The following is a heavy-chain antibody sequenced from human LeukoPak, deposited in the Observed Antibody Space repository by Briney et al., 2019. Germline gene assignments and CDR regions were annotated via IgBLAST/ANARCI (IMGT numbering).Heavy chain of an antibody. CDR1: GGSISSGDYY. CDR3: ARDLAYPMAGMVY. J-gene: IGHJ4*02. Sequence: SETLSLTWTVSGGSISSGDYYWSWIRQPPWRGLEWFGYIYYSGSTYYNPSIKSRVTISVDTSKNQFSLKLSSVTAADTAVYYCARDLAYPMAGMVYWGQGTLVTVSS. CDR2: IYYSGST. V-gene: IGHV4-30-4*08. D-gene: IGHD6-19*01.